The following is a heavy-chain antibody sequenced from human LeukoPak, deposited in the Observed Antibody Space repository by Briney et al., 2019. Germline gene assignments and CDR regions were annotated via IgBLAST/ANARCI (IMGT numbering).Heavy chain of an antibody. D-gene: IGHD6-19*01. J-gene: IGHJ5*02. CDR3: AMTPRSGWSFGWFDP. Sequence: SETLSLTCTVSGGSISSYYWSWIRQPPGKGLEWIGYIYYSGTTNYNPSLKSRVTISVDTSKNQFSLKLSSVTAADTAVYYCAMTPRSGWSFGWFDPWGQGTLVTVSS. CDR2: IYYSGTT. CDR1: GGSISSYY. V-gene: IGHV4-59*01.